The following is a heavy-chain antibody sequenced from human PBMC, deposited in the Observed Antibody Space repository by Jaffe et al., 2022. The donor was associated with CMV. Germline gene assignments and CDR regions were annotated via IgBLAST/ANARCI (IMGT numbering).Heavy chain of an antibody. CDR1: GDSVSSNSAA. CDR2: TYYRSKWYN. D-gene: IGHD2-15*01. V-gene: IGHV6-1*01. J-gene: IGHJ6*02. CDR3: ARESQDLGYCSGGSCYYGMDV. Sequence: QVQLQQSGPGLVKPSQTLSLTCAISGDSVSSNSAAWNWIRQSPSRGLEWLGRTYYRSKWYNDYAVSVKSRITINPDTSKNQFSLQLNSVTPEDTAVYYCARESQDLGYCSGGSCYYGMDVWGQGTTVTVSS.